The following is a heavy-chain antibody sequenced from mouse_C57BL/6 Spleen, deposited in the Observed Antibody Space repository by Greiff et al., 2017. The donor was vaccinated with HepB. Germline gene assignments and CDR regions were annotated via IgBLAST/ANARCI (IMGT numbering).Heavy chain of an antibody. Sequence: EVQLQQSGPELVKPGASVKIPCKASGYTFTDYNMDWVKQSHGKSLEWIGDINPNNGGTIYNQKFKGKATLTVDKSSSTAYMELRSRTSEDTAVYDDARRWLLRNYAMDYWGQGTSVTVSS. CDR2: INPNNGGT. CDR3: ARRWLLRNYAMDY. V-gene: IGHV1-18*01. CDR1: GYTFTDYN. J-gene: IGHJ4*01. D-gene: IGHD2-3*01.